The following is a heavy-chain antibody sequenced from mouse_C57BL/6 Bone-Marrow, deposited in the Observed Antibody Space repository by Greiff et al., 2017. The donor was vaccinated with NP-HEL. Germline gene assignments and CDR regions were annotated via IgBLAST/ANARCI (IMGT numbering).Heavy chain of an antibody. Sequence: EVQLQQSGPVLVKPGPSVKISCKASGFTFTDYYMHWVKQSHGKSLEWIGLVYPYNGGSGCNQKFKGKVTLTVDTSSSTTYMELNSLTAEDSAVYYCARDDGYYGAWFAYWGQGTLVTVSA. D-gene: IGHD2-3*01. V-gene: IGHV1-36*01. J-gene: IGHJ3*01. CDR2: VYPYNGGS. CDR1: GFTFTDYY. CDR3: ARDDGYYGAWFAY.